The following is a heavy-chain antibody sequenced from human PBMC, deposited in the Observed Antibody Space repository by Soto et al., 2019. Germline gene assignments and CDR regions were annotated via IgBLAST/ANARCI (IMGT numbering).Heavy chain of an antibody. V-gene: IGHV4-61*01. CDR1: GGSVSSGSYY. CDR2: IYYSGST. CDR3: ARELELRSGWFDP. Sequence: SETLSLTCTVSGGSVSSGSYYWSWIRQPPGKGLEWIGYIYYSGSTNYNPAPKSRVTISVDTSKNQFSLKLSSVTAADTAVYYCARELELRSGWFDPWGQGTLVTVSS. J-gene: IGHJ5*02. D-gene: IGHD1-7*01.